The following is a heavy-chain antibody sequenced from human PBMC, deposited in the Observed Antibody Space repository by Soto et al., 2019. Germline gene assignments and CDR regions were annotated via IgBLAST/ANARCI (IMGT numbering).Heavy chain of an antibody. V-gene: IGHV3-30-3*01. D-gene: IGHD1-26*01. CDR3: ARDLQYSGSYPDY. CDR2: ISYDGSNK. CDR1: GFTFSSYA. J-gene: IGHJ4*02. Sequence: QVQLVESGGGVVQPGRSLRLSCAASGFTFSSYAMHWVRQAPGKGLEWVAVISYDGSNKYYADSVKGRFTISRDNSKNTLYLQMNSLRAEDTAVYYCARDLQYSGSYPDYWGQGTLVTVSS.